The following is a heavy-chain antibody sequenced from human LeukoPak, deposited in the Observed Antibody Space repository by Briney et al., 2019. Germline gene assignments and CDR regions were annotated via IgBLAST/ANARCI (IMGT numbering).Heavy chain of an antibody. CDR3: ARSGYCSGGSCYLNDY. J-gene: IGHJ4*02. D-gene: IGHD2-15*01. V-gene: IGHV1-18*01. CDR2: SAYNGNT. Sequence: SAYNGNTNYAQKLQGRVTMTTDTSTSTAYMELRSLRSDDTAVYYCARSGYCSGGSCYLNDYWGQGTLVTVSS.